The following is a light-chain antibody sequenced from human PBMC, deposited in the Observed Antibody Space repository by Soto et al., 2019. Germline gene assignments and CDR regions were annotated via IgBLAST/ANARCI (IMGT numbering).Light chain of an antibody. V-gene: IGKV3-20*01. CDR1: QSVSSSY. CDR2: GAY. CDR3: QQYRRSPLFP. J-gene: IGKJ3*01. Sequence: DIVLTQSPGTLSLSPGERATLSCRASQSVSSSYLAWYQQKPGQAPRLLIYGAYSRATGLPDRFSGSGSGTAFTLTTSTLEPEDSAVYDCQQYRRSPLFPFGRGTKVDIK.